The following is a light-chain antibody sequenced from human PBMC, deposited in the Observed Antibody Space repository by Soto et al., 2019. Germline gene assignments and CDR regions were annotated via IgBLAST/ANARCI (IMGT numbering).Light chain of an antibody. CDR3: QQYGTPGT. Sequence: EIVLTQSPGTLSLSPGERATLSCRASQSVSNNYLAWYQQKPGQAPRLLIYGASNRATGIPDRFSGSGSGTDFTLTISRLGPEVFAVYYCQQYGTPGTFGQGTKGEIK. CDR1: QSVSNNY. CDR2: GAS. J-gene: IGKJ1*01. V-gene: IGKV3-20*01.